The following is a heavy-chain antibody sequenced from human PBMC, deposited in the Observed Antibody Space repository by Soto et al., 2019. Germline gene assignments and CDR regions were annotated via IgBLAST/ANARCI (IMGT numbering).Heavy chain of an antibody. CDR1: VFSFSSYG. CDR2: TSYDGSNK. J-gene: IGHJ4*02. V-gene: IGHV3-30*18. Sequence: WWSLRLSCSASVFSFSSYGMHWFRQAPGKGLEWVAVTSYDGSNKYYADSVKGRFTISRDNSKNTLYLQMNSLRAEDTAVYYCAKGAYGSGSLFYIDYWGQGTLVTVSS. CDR3: AKGAYGSGSLFYIDY. D-gene: IGHD3-10*01.